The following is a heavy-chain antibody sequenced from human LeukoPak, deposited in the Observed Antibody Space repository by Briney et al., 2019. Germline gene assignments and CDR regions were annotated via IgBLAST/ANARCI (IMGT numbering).Heavy chain of an antibody. CDR3: ARGVGACSGASCYVGGLDY. J-gene: IGHJ4*02. CDR2: IRSKGHGGKT. Sequence: GEPLTLSCSASGFTFDDYAMRWLRHAPGRGVVGGGYIRSKGHGGKTEYAASIKGRFTISRDDSKSIAYLQVNSLKTEDTAVYYCARGVGACSGASCYVGGLDYWGQGTLVTVSS. D-gene: IGHD2-15*01. V-gene: IGHV3-49*03. CDR1: GFTFDDYA.